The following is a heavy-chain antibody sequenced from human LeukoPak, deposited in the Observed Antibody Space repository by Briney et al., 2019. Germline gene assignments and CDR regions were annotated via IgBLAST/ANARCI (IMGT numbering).Heavy chain of an antibody. J-gene: IGHJ6*03. V-gene: IGHV1-2*02. CDR1: GYTFTEHY. CDR2: INCNSGDA. D-gene: IGHD2-8*01. Sequence: ASVQVSCEASGYTFTEHYLYWVRQAPGQGLEWVGRINCNSGDANSAQKFQGRVTMTRDTSVSTAYVDLSSVTSDDTAVYFCARSAGHCSNGVCFTDYYMDVWGRGTTVTVSS. CDR3: ARSAGHCSNGVCFTDYYMDV.